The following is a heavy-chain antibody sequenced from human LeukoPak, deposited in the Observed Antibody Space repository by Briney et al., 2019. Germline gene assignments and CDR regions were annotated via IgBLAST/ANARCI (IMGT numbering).Heavy chain of an antibody. D-gene: IGHD3-3*01. V-gene: IGHV3-23*01. Sequence: GGSLRLSCAASGFTFSSYAMSWVRQAPGKGLEWVSVISDSGGSTYYADSVKGRFTISRDNSKNTPYLQMNSLRAEDTAVYYCARSRAGGGFWSAPPPDYWGQGTLVTVSS. J-gene: IGHJ4*02. CDR1: GFTFSSYA. CDR3: ARSRAGGGFWSAPPPDY. CDR2: ISDSGGST.